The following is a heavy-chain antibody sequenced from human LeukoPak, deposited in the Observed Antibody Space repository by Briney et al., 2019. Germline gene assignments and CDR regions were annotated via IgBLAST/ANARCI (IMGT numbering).Heavy chain of an antibody. J-gene: IGHJ4*02. Sequence: GRSLRLSCAASGFTFSSYGMHWVRQAPGKGLEWVAVIWYDGSNKYYADSVKGRFTISRDNSKNTLYLQMNSLRAEDTAVYYCAGSLDYYSFVGGLSNYWGQGTLVTVSS. CDR2: IWYDGSNK. D-gene: IGHD4-11*01. CDR1: GFTFSSYG. V-gene: IGHV3-33*01. CDR3: AGSLDYYSFVGGLSNY.